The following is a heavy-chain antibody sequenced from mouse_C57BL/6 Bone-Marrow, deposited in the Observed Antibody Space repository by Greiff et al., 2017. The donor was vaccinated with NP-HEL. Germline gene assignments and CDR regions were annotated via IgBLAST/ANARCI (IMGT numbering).Heavy chain of an antibody. V-gene: IGHV1-50*01. CDR2: IDPSASYT. J-gene: IGHJ2*01. CDR1: GYTFTSYW. CDR3: ARSPYYFDY. Sequence: QVQLQQPGAELVKPGASVKLSCKASGYTFTSYWMQWVKQRPGQGLEWIGEIDPSASYTNYNQKFKGKATLTVDTSSSTAYMQLSSLTSEDSAVYYCARSPYYFDYWGQGTTLTVSS.